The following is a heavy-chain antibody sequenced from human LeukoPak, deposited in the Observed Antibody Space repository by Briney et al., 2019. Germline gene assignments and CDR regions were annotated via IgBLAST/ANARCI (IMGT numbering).Heavy chain of an antibody. J-gene: IGHJ4*02. CDR2: INHSGST. CDR1: GGSFSGYY. CDR3: ARARYSSGWYY. D-gene: IGHD6-19*01. V-gene: IGHV4-34*01. Sequence: SETLSLTCAVYGGSFSGYYWSWIHQPPGKGLGWIGEINHSGSTNYNPSLKSRVTISVDTSKNQFSLKLSSVTAADTAVYYCARARYSSGWYYWGQGTLVTVSS.